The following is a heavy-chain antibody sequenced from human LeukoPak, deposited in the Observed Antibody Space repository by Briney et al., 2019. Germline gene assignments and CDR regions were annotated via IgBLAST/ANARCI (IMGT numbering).Heavy chain of an antibody. Sequence: GESLKISCKGSGYRFINFWIGWVRQMPGKGLELTVIIHPGDSDTRYSPSFEGQVTISVDKSISTAYLQWSSLKASDTAMYYCARRGLLGYCSGASCYDAFDIWGQGIMLTVSS. J-gene: IGHJ3*02. CDR1: GYRFINFW. D-gene: IGHD2-15*01. V-gene: IGHV5-51*01. CDR2: IHPGDSDT. CDR3: ARRGLLGYCSGASCYDAFDI.